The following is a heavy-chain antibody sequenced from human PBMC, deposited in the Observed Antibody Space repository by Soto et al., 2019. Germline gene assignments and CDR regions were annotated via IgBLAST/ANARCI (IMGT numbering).Heavy chain of an antibody. D-gene: IGHD3-22*01. V-gene: IGHV1-18*01. CDR2: ISAYNGNT. J-gene: IGHJ3*02. CDR1: GYTFTSYG. CDR3: ASGNDSRGPDAFDI. Sequence: QVQLVQSGAEVKKPGASVKVSCKASGYTFTSYGVSWVRQAPGQGLEWMGWISAYNGNTNYAQKLRGRVTMTTDTSTSTAYRELRSLRSDDTAVYYCASGNDSRGPDAFDIWGQGTMVTVSS.